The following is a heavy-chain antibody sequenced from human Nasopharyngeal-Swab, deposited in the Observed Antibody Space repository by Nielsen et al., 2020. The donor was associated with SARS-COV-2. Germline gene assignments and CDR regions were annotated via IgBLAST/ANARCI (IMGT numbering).Heavy chain of an antibody. V-gene: IGHV3-20*01. CDR3: ARPHYYDSSGYPDY. Sequence: VRQAPGKGLEWVSGINWNGGSTGYADSVKGRFTISRDNAKNSLYLQMNSLRAEDTALYHCARPHYYDSSGYPDYWGQGTLVTVS. CDR2: INWNGGST. D-gene: IGHD3-22*01. J-gene: IGHJ4*02.